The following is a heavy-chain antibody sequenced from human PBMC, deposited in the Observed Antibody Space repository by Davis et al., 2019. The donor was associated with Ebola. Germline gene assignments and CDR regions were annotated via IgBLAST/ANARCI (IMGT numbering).Heavy chain of an antibody. CDR3: ARDGLVPDAIRGGFDP. J-gene: IGHJ5*02. CDR2: ISGYDGVT. V-gene: IGHV1-18*01. CDR1: GYNFNRYG. D-gene: IGHD2-2*01. Sequence: AASVQVSCKTSGYNFNRYGISWVRQVPGQGLEWMGWISGYDGVTKYSEKYEGRITLTTETSTSTAYMEVRSLTSDDTALYYCARDGLVPDAIRGGFDPWGQGMLVTVSS.